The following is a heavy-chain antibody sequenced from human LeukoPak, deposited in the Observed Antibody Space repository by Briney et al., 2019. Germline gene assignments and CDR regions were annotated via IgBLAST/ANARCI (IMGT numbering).Heavy chain of an antibody. CDR3: ARDLYSGSYYYFDY. CDR2: ISSSSSYI. Sequence: GGSLRLSCAASGFTFTDHFMDWVRQAPGKGLEWVSSISSSSSYIYYADSVKGRFTISRDNSKNTLYLQMNSLRAEDTAVYYCARDLYSGSYYYFDYWGQGTLVTVSS. CDR1: GFTFTDHF. V-gene: IGHV3-21*04. J-gene: IGHJ4*02. D-gene: IGHD1-26*01.